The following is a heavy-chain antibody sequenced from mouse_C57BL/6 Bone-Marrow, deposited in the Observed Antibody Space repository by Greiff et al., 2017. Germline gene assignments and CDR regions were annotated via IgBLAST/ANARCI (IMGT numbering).Heavy chain of an antibody. V-gene: IGHV2-2*01. Sequence: QVQLKQSGPGLVQPSQSLSITCTVSGFSLTSYGVHWVRQSPGKGLEWLGVIWSGGSTDYNADFLSRLSISKDNSKCQVSFKMNSLLADDTAIYYCTGKSGWLRPHAMDYWGQGTSVTVSS. CDR2: IWSGGST. J-gene: IGHJ4*01. CDR1: GFSLTSYG. CDR3: TGKSGWLRPHAMDY. D-gene: IGHD2-2*01.